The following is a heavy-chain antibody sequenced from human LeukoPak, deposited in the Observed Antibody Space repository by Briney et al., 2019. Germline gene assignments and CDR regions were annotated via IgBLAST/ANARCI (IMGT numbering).Heavy chain of an antibody. V-gene: IGHV4-59*02. D-gene: IGHD2-2*01. J-gene: IGHJ5*01. CDR2: INHSGSN. Sequence: SKTLSLTCTFSGDSATNHQWSWVRQPPAKGLEWSAYINHSGSNNYKPSLKNRVTISIDTSKNQFSLRLISVTAADTAVYYCARYALAFDFWGQGILVTVSS. CDR1: GDSATNHQ. CDR3: ARYALAFDF.